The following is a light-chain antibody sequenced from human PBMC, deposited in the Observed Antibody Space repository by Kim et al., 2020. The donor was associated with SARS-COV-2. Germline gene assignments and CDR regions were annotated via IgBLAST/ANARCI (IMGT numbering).Light chain of an antibody. V-gene: IGLV2-14*03. J-gene: IGLJ3*02. CDR2: DVT. Sequence: QSALTQPASVSGSPGQSITISCTGTSSDVGGYNYVSWYQQHPGKAPKLMIYDVTNRPSGVSNRFSGSKSGNTASLTISGLQAEDEADYYCCSYTATSVVFGGGTQLTV. CDR1: SSDVGGYNY. CDR3: CSYTATSVV.